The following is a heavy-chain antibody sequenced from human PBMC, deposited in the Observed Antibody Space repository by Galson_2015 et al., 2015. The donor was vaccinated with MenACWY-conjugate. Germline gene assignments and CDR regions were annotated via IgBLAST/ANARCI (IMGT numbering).Heavy chain of an antibody. Sequence: SLRLSCAASGFDFSNYCMHWVRQGPGKGPECVSRICAGGISIMYGDSVRGRFTISRDDAENTLYLQMDSLRADDTAVYFCVRGSSGWRGMDIWGQGTTVTVSS. V-gene: IGHV3-74*03. CDR2: ICAGGISI. CDR3: VRGSSGWRGMDI. J-gene: IGHJ6*02. CDR1: GFDFSNYC. D-gene: IGHD6-19*01.